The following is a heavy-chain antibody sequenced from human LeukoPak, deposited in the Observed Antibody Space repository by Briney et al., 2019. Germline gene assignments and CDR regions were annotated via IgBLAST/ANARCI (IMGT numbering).Heavy chain of an antibody. CDR1: GYTFTGYY. D-gene: IGHD3-10*01. Sequence: ASVKVSCKASGYTFTGYYMHWVRQAPGQGLEWMGWINPNSGGTNYAQKFQGRVTMTRDTSISTAYMELSRLRSEDTAVYYCAAVPFGELLSYPLDYWGQGTLVTVSS. V-gene: IGHV1-2*02. CDR2: INPNSGGT. J-gene: IGHJ4*02. CDR3: AAVPFGELLSYPLDY.